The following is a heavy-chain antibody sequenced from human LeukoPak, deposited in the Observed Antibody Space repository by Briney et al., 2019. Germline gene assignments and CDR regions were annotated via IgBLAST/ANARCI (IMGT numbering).Heavy chain of an antibody. J-gene: IGHJ5*02. CDR1: GGSFSGYY. CDR2: INHSGST. D-gene: IGHD5-12*01. V-gene: IGHV4-34*01. Sequence: SETLSLTCAVYGGSFSGYYWRWIGQPPGKGVEGMGQINHSGSTNYTPSLKCRVTISVDTSKNQFSLKLNSVTAADTAVYYCARVGLSGCPNWFAPWGQGTLVTASS. CDR3: ARVGLSGCPNWFAP.